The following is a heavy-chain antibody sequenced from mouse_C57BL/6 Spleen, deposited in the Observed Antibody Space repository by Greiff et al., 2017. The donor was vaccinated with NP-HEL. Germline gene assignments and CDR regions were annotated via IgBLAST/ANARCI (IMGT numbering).Heavy chain of an antibody. D-gene: IGHD1-1*01. CDR3: ARSGYYYGSSDYFDY. V-gene: IGHV1-22*01. CDR1: GYTFTDYN. Sequence: DVKLVESGPELVKPGASVKMSCKASGYTFTDYNMHWVKQSHGKSLEWIGYINPNNGGTSYNQKFKGKATLTVNKSSSTAYMELRSLTSEDSAVYYCARSGYYYGSSDYFDYWGQGTTLTVSS. CDR2: INPNNGGT. J-gene: IGHJ2*01.